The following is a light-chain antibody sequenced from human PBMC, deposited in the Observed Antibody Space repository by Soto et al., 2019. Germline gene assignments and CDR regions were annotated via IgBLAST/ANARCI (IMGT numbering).Light chain of an antibody. CDR3: VSFGGINV. CDR1: SSDVGAYNY. CDR2: EVS. V-gene: IGLV2-8*01. Sequence: QSVLTQPPSASGSPGQSVTISCTGTSSDVGAYNYVSWYQQHPGKAPKLMIYEVSKRPSGVPDRFSGSKSGNTASLTVSGLQAEDEADYYCVSFGGINVFGTGTKVTVL. J-gene: IGLJ1*01.